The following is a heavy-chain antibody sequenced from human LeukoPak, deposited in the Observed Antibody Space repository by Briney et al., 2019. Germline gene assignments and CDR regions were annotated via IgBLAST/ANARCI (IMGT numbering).Heavy chain of an antibody. CDR3: ARDGLYCSGGSCYSGFDY. J-gene: IGHJ4*02. CDR2: IYYSGST. D-gene: IGHD2-15*01. V-gene: IGHV4-39*07. CDR1: GFTFSTYW. Sequence: GSLRLSCAVSGFTFSTYWMGWVRQAPGKGLEWIGSIYYSGSTYYNPSLKSRVTISVDTSKNQFSLKLSSVTAADTAVYYCARDGLYCSGGSCYSGFDYWGQGTLVTVSS.